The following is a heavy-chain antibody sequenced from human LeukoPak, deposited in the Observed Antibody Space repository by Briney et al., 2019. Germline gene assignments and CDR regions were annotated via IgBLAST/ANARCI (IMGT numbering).Heavy chain of an antibody. D-gene: IGHD5-12*01. CDR3: AKGAYDYIEMGYFDY. CDR1: GFTLTNFA. V-gene: IGHV3-23*01. Sequence: GGSLRLSCAASGFTLTNFAMSWVRQAPGKGLEWVSLIIGSSGDTFYADSVKGRFTISRDNSKDRLYLQMNSLRAEDTALYYCAKGAYDYIEMGYFDYWGQGTLVTVSS. CDR2: IIGSSGDT. J-gene: IGHJ4*02.